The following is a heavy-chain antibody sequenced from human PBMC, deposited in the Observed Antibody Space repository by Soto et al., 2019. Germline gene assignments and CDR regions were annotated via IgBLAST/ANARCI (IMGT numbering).Heavy chain of an antibody. Sequence: PGGSLRLSCAASGFTFSSYVMSWVRQAPGKGLEWVSGISTSGAATYDADSVKGRFTISRDNSKSTLYLQMNSLGDEDTAVYYCAKGGTMSCFDYWGPGALVTVSS. CDR1: GFTFSSYV. V-gene: IGHV3-23*01. J-gene: IGHJ4*02. CDR3: AKGGTMSCFDY. CDR2: ISTSGAAT. D-gene: IGHD3-22*01.